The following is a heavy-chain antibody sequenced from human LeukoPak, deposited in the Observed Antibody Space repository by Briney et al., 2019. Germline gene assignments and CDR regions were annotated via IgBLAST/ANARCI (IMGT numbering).Heavy chain of an antibody. CDR3: AKDRLDYCSGGSCYYLFDY. D-gene: IGHD2-15*01. Sequence: PSETLSLTCAVYGGSFSGYYWSWIRQPPGKGLEWVSAISGSGGSTYYADSVKGRFTISRDNSKNTLYLQMNSLRAEDTAVYYCAKDRLDYCSGGSCYYLFDYWGQGTLVTVSS. CDR2: ISGSGGST. CDR1: GGSFSGYY. V-gene: IGHV3-23*01. J-gene: IGHJ4*02.